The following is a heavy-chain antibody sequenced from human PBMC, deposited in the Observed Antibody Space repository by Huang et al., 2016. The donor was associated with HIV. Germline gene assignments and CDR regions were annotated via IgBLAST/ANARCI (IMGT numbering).Heavy chain of an antibody. Sequence: QVQLVESGGGVVQPGRSLRPSCAASGFPFNNNDMHWVRQAPGKGLDWVAVISNDGSNNEYADSVKGRFTISRDSSKSTLFLHMTSLRTEDTAVYYCARAKDTWDAYDIWGQGTMVIVSS. D-gene: IGHD5-18*01. V-gene: IGHV3-30-3*01. CDR2: ISNDGSNN. CDR1: GFPFNNND. CDR3: ARAKDTWDAYDI. J-gene: IGHJ3*02.